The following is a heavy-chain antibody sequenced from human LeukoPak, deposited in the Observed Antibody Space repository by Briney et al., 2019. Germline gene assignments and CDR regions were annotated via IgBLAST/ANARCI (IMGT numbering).Heavy chain of an antibody. V-gene: IGHV4-34*01. D-gene: IGHD3-10*01. CDR3: ARGQYYYGSGSPYYYYYGMDV. Sequence: PSETLSLTCAVYGGSFSGYYWSWIRQPPGKGLEWIGEINHSGSTNYNPPLKSRVTISVDTSKNQFSLKLSSVTAADTAVYYCARGQYYYGSGSPYYYYYGMDVWGQGTTVTVSS. J-gene: IGHJ6*02. CDR1: GGSFSGYY. CDR2: INHSGST.